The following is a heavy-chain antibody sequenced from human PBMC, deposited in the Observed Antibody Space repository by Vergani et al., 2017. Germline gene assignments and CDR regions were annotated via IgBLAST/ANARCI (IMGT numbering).Heavy chain of an antibody. CDR1: GFRFSNYW. CDR2: LSASDRRT. J-gene: IGHJ3*02. CDR3: AKVGRSEVAGTCGAFDI. D-gene: IGHD6-19*01. Sequence: EVEVVESGGGLVQPGGSLRLSCAASGFRFSNYWMHWLRQAPGKGLEWVSTLSASDRRTHYADSVKGRFTISRDNSKNTLFLHMNSLRPEDTAVYYCAKVGRSEVAGTCGAFDIWGQGTMVTVSS. V-gene: IGHV3-23*04.